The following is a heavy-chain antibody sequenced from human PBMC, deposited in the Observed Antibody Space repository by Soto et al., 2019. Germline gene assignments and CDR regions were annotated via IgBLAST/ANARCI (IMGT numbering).Heavy chain of an antibody. Sequence: GGSLRLSFAAPGFTFSSYSMSWVRQAPGKGLEWVSAISGSGGSTYYADSVKGRFTISRDNSKNTLYLQMNSLRAEDTAVYYCARHYYDSSGYYRRNWFDPWGQGTLVTVSS. CDR2: ISGSGGST. V-gene: IGHV3-23*01. D-gene: IGHD3-22*01. J-gene: IGHJ5*02. CDR1: GFTFSSYS. CDR3: ARHYYDSSGYYRRNWFDP.